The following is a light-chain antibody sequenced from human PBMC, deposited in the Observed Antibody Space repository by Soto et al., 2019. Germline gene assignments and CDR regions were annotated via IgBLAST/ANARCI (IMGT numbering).Light chain of an antibody. CDR2: DVS. J-gene: IGKJ4*01. CDR1: QTISTY. Sequence: DIQMTQSPSSLSASVGDRVTISCRASQTISTYLHWYQHKPGKVPRLLISDVSTLQSGVPGRFRGSGSETEFTPPITYLQPEDVTTYYYQQGYSIHALTFGGGTKVELK. CDR3: QQGYSIHALT. V-gene: IGKV1-39*01.